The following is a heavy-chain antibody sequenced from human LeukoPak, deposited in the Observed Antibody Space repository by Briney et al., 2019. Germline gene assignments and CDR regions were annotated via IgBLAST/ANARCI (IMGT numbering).Heavy chain of an antibody. Sequence: SETLSLTCAVYGGSFSGYYWSWIRQPPGKGLEWIGEINHSGSTNYNPSLKSRVTISVDTSRDQFSLKLSSVTAADTAVYYCARSRRPIVPAYNWFDPWGQGTLVTVSS. J-gene: IGHJ5*02. V-gene: IGHV4-34*01. CDR2: INHSGST. D-gene: IGHD2-2*01. CDR3: ARSRRPIVPAYNWFDP. CDR1: GGSFSGYY.